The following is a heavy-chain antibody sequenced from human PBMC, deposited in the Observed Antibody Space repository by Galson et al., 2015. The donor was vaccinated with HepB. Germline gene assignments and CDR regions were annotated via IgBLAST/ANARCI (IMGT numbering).Heavy chain of an antibody. CDR2: IYSGGRA. D-gene: IGHD6-13*01. CDR3: ASTRSSWYPYFDY. Sequence: SLRLSCAASGFTVSFNYMSWVRQAPGKGLEWVSVIYSGGRAYYADSVKGRFTISRDNSTNTLYIQMNSLRAEDTAVYYCASTRSSWYPYFDYWGQGTLVTVSS. CDR1: GFTVSFNY. V-gene: IGHV3-66*02. J-gene: IGHJ4*02.